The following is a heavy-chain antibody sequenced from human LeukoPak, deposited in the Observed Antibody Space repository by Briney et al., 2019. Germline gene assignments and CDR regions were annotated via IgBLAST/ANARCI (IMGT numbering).Heavy chain of an antibody. CDR1: GGSIRSSYYY. V-gene: IGHV4-39*07. J-gene: IGHJ5*02. CDR3: ARWIILGYCSGGSCYSPERNWFDP. D-gene: IGHD2-15*01. Sequence: PSVTLSLTCTVSGGSIRSSYYYWGWIRQPPGKGLEWIGSIYDSGSTYYNPSLKSRVTISVDTSKNQFSLKLSSVTAADTAVYYCARWIILGYCSGGSCYSPERNWFDPWGQGTLVTVSS. CDR2: IYDSGST.